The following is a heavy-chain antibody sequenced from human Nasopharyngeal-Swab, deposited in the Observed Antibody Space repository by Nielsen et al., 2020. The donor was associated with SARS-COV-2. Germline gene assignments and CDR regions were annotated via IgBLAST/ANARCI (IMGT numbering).Heavy chain of an antibody. CDR2: INTNTGNP. CDR3: ARFGETGTTPYYYYGMDV. CDR1: GYTFTSYA. D-gene: IGHD1-7*01. J-gene: IGHJ6*02. V-gene: IGHV7-4-1*02. Sequence: ASVKVSCKASGYTFTSYAMNWVRQAPGQGLEWMGWINTNTGNPTYAQGFTGRFVFSLDTSVSTAYLQISSLKAEDTAMYYCARFGETGTTPYYYYGMDVWGQGTTVTVSS.